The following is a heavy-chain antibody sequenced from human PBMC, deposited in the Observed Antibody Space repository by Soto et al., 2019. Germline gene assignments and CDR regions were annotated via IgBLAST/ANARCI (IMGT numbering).Heavy chain of an antibody. J-gene: IGHJ4*02. V-gene: IGHV3-21*01. CDR2: ISSSSSYI. D-gene: IGHD6-13*01. CDR1: GFTFSSYS. CDR3: ARPGPGIAAAGTRH. Sequence: GGSLRLSCAASGFTFSSYSMNWVRQAPGKGLEWVSSISSSSSYIYYADSVKGRFTISRDNAKNSLYLQMNSLRAEDTAVYYCARPGPGIAAAGTRHWGQGTLVTVSS.